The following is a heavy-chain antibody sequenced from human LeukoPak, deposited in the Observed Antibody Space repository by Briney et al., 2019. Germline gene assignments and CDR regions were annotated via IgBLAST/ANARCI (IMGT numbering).Heavy chain of an antibody. J-gene: IGHJ6*02. Sequence: GSLRLSCAASGFMFSNSGMYWVRQAPGKGLEWVALISFDGSNKYYGDSVKGRFTISRDNAKNSLYLQMSNLRAEDTAVYFCARGGGLDVWGQGATVTVSS. CDR3: ARGGGLDV. CDR1: GFMFSNSG. D-gene: IGHD3-16*01. V-gene: IGHV3-30*03. CDR2: ISFDGSNK.